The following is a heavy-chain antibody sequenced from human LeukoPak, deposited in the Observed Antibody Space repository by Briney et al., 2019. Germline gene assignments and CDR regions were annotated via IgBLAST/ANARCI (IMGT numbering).Heavy chain of an antibody. CDR1: GFSFSSHW. D-gene: IGHD2-8*01. CDR3: ARVTVLMVYDTSYFDY. J-gene: IGHJ4*02. CDR2: IKRDGTTT. Sequence: PGGSLRLSCAASGFSFSSHWMHWVRQVPGKGLVWVSHIKRDGTTTSYADSVKGRVTISRDNAKSTRYLQRNSLRAEDTAVYYCARVTVLMVYDTSYFDYSGQGTLVTVSS. V-gene: IGHV3-74*01.